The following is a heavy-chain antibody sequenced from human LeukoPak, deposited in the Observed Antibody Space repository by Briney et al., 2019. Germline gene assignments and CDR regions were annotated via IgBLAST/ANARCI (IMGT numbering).Heavy chain of an antibody. CDR1: GGSISSYY. CDR2: IYTSGST. J-gene: IGHJ6*03. CDR3: ARSVAAVAGGNYYYMDV. V-gene: IGHV4-4*07. D-gene: IGHD6-19*01. Sequence: PSETLSLTCTVSGGSISSYYWSWIRQPAGKGLEWIGRIYTSGSTNYNPSLKSRVTMSVDTSKNQFSLKLSSVTAADTAVYYCARSVAAVAGGNYYYMDVWGKGTTVTVSS.